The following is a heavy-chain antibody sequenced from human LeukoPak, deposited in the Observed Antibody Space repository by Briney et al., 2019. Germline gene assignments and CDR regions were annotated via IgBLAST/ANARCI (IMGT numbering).Heavy chain of an antibody. CDR2: ISYDGSNK. J-gene: IGHJ3*02. CDR3: AKDLWLLRYFDWLGAFDI. CDR1: GFTFSSYG. V-gene: IGHV3-30*18. Sequence: PGGSLRLSCAASGFTFSSYGMHWVRQAPGKGLEWVAVISYDGSNKYYADSVKGRFTISRDNSKNTLYLQMNSLRAEDTAVYYCAKDLWLLRYFDWLGAFDIWGQGTMVTVSS. D-gene: IGHD3-9*01.